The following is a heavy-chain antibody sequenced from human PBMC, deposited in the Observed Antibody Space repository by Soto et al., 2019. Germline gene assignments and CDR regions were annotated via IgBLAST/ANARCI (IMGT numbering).Heavy chain of an antibody. CDR3: ARGGVYSGSHLGY. D-gene: IGHD1-26*01. CDR1: GYTFTSYH. CDR2: INPSDGST. J-gene: IGHJ4*02. V-gene: IGHV1-46*01. Sequence: ASVKVSCKASGYTFTSYHVDWVRQAPGQGLEWMGIINPSDGSTRYAQKFQGRVTMTRDTSTSTVYMELSSLRSDDAAVYYCARGGVYSGSHLGYWGQGTLVTLSS.